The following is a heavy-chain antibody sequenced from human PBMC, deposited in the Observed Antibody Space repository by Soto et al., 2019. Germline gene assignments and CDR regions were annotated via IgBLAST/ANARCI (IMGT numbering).Heavy chain of an antibody. Sequence: SETLSLTCILSGGSISSSNYYWGWIRQPPGKGLEWIGNIYYSGSTYYNPSLKSRVTISVATSKNQFSLTLSSVTAADTAVYYCARLELGDLSIDPWGQGTLVTVSS. CDR1: GGSISSSNYY. V-gene: IGHV4-39*01. D-gene: IGHD3-10*01. CDR2: IYYSGST. CDR3: ARLELGDLSIDP. J-gene: IGHJ5*02.